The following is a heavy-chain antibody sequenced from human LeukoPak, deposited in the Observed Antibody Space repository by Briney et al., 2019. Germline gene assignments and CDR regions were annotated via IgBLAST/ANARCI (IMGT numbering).Heavy chain of an antibody. CDR2: IFHSGST. V-gene: IGHV4-39*07. D-gene: IGHD1-26*01. J-gene: IGHJ4*02. CDR3: ARRVGATSHDLDY. CDR1: GGSISSTTYY. Sequence: PSETLSLTCTVSGGSISSTTYYWGWIRQLPGKGLEWIGSIFHSGSTYYNPSLKSRVTMSVDTSKNQFSLKLSSVTAADTAVYYCARRVGATSHDLDYWGQGTLVTVSS.